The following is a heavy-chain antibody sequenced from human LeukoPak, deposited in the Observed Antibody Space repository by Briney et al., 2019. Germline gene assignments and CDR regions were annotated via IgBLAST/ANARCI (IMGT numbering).Heavy chain of an antibody. D-gene: IGHD2-15*01. CDR1: GFTFSSYG. CDR3: ARGGGYGFQH. V-gene: IGHV3-21*01. J-gene: IGHJ1*01. Sequence: PGRSLRLSCAASGFTFSSYGMHWVRQAAGKGLEWVSSISSSSSYIYYADSVKGRFTISRDNAKNSLYLQMNSLRAEDTAVYYCARGGGYGFQHWGQGTLVTVSS. CDR2: ISSSSSYI.